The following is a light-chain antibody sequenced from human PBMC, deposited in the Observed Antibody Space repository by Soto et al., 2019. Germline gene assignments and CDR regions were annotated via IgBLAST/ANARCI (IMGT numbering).Light chain of an antibody. CDR3: QQYNNWPPA. J-gene: IGKJ1*01. V-gene: IGKV3-15*01. CDR1: QSVSGN. CDR2: GAS. Sequence: EIVMAQSPATLSVSPGERATLSCRASQSVSGNLAWYQQKPGQAPRLLIYGASTRATGIPARFSGSGSGTEFTLTISSLQSEDFAVYYWQQYNNWPPAFGQGTKVEIK.